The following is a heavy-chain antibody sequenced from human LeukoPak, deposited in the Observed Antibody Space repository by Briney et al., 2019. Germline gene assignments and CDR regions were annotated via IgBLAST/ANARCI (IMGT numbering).Heavy chain of an antibody. V-gene: IGHV1-8*03. J-gene: IGHJ5*02. Sequence: ASVKVSCKASGYSFTNYDINWVRQAPGQGLEWMGWMNPKSGDTGYSQKFQGRVFITRDTSINTAYMELSSLGSDDTAVYYCARDGRRSRSSWFDPWGQGTLVSVSS. CDR2: MNPKSGDT. CDR1: GYSFTNYD. D-gene: IGHD3-10*01. CDR3: ARDGRRSRSSWFDP.